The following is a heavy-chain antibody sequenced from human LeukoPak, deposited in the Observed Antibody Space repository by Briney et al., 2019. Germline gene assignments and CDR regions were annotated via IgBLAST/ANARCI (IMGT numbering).Heavy chain of an antibody. CDR1: GYMFTGYY. V-gene: IGHV1-2*02. D-gene: IGHD2-21*02. CDR2: INPNSGGT. Sequence: ATVKVSCKASGYMFTGYYMHWVRQAPGQGLEWMGWINPNSGGTNYAQKFQGRVTMTRDTSISTAYMELSSLRSDDTAVYYCARGYCSGDCFTLFDYWGQGTLVTVSS. J-gene: IGHJ4*02. CDR3: ARGYCSGDCFTLFDY.